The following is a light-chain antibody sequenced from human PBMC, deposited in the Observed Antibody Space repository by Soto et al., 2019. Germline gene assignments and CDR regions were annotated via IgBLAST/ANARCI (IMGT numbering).Light chain of an antibody. CDR2: DVT. Sequence: QSALTQPRSVSGSPGQSVTISCTGISSDVGGYNYVSWYQQHPGKAPKLMVYDVTKRHSGVPDRFSGSKSGTTASLTISRLQAEDEADYYRSSYAGSVVFGGGTKVTVL. J-gene: IGLJ2*01. V-gene: IGLV2-11*01. CDR1: SSDVGGYNY. CDR3: SSYAGSVV.